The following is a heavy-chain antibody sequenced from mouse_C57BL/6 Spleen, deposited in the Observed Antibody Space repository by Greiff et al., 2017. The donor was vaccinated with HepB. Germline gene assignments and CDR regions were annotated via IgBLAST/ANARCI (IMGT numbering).Heavy chain of an antibody. D-gene: IGHD3-1*01. J-gene: IGHJ2*01. Sequence: QVQLQQSGAELARPGASVKLSCKASGYTFTSYGISWVKQRTGQGLEWIGEIYPRSGNTYYNEKFKGKATLTADKSSSTAYMELRSLTSEDSAVYFCARSEIGTHYFDYWGQGTTLTVSS. CDR3: ARSEIGTHYFDY. V-gene: IGHV1-81*01. CDR2: IYPRSGNT. CDR1: GYTFTSYG.